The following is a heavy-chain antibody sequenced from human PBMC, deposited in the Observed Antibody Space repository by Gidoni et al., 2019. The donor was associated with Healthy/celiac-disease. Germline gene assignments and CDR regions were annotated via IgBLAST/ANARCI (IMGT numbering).Heavy chain of an antibody. CDR2: IYYSGST. V-gene: IGHV4-59*01. Sequence: QVQLQESGPGLVKPSETLSLTCTVSGGSISSYYWSWIRQPPGKGLEWIGYIYYSGSTNYNPSLKSRVTISVDTSKNQFSLKLSSVTAADTAVYYCARAARPSSGWFEYRGVRLWFDPWGQGTLVTVSS. CDR1: GGSISSYY. J-gene: IGHJ5*02. D-gene: IGHD6-19*01. CDR3: ARAARPSSGWFEYRGVRLWFDP.